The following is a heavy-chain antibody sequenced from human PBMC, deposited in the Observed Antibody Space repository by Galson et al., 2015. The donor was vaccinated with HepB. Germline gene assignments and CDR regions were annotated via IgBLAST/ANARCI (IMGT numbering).Heavy chain of an antibody. Sequence: SLRLSCAASGFTFSSYAMSWVRQAPGKGLEWVSAISGSGGSTYYADSVKGRFTISRDNSKNTLYLQMNSLRAEDTAVYYCAKASANLGYCSSTSCYLDYWGQGTLVTVSS. CDR1: GFTFSSYA. CDR3: AKASANLGYCSSTSCYLDY. V-gene: IGHV3-23*01. J-gene: IGHJ4*02. CDR2: ISGSGGST. D-gene: IGHD2-2*01.